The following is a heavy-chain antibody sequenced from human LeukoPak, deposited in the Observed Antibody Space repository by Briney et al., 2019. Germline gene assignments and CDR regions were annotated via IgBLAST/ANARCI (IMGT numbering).Heavy chain of an antibody. J-gene: IGHJ4*02. D-gene: IGHD1-7*01. CDR3: ARVGITGTTGY. CDR1: GFTVSSDY. Sequence: PGGSLRLSCAASGFTVSSDYMTWVRQAPGKGLEWVSVIYRGGDTNYADSVKGRFTISRDNSKNTVYLQMNSLRTEDTAVYYCARVGITGTTGYWGQGTLVTVSS. V-gene: IGHV3-66*02. CDR2: IYRGGDT.